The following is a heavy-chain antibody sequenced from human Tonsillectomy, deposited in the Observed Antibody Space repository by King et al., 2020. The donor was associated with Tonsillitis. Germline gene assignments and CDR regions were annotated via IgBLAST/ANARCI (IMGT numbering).Heavy chain of an antibody. CDR2: IYTSGST. Sequence: VQLQESGPGLVKPSQTLSLTCTVSGGSISSGSYYWSWIRQPAGKGLEWIGRIYTSGSTNYNPSLKGRGTMSVDTPKNQFSLKLSSVTAADTAVYYCARGYSYGSEEFDYWGQGTLVTVSS. J-gene: IGHJ4*02. CDR1: GGSISSGSYY. CDR3: ARGYSYGSEEFDY. D-gene: IGHD5-18*01. V-gene: IGHV4-61*02.